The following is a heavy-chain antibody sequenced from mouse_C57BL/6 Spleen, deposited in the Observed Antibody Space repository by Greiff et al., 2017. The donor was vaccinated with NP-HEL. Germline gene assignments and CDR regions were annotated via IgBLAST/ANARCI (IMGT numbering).Heavy chain of an antibody. J-gene: IGHJ2*01. CDR3: ARSMVTTGYYFDY. Sequence: EVQLQQSGPELVKPGASVKISCKASGYTFTDYYMNWVKQSHGKSLEWIGDINPNNGGTSYNQKFKGKATLTVDKSSSTAYMELRSLTSEDSAVYYCARSMVTTGYYFDYWGQGTTLTVSS. V-gene: IGHV1-26*01. D-gene: IGHD2-2*01. CDR1: GYTFTDYY. CDR2: INPNNGGT.